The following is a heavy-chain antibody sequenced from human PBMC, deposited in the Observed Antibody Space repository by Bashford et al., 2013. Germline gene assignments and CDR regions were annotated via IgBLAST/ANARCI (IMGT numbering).Heavy chain of an antibody. V-gene: IGHV1-18*01. CDR1: GYTFTIYG. CDR3: ARGGAYCSSASCYFDP. J-gene: IGHJ5*02. Sequence: VASVKVSCKASGYTFTIYGITWVRQAPGQGLEWMGWINANNGNTNYAQKVQDRVTMTTDTSTSTAYMELRSLRSDDTAVYYCARGGAYCSSASCYFDPWGQGTLVTVSS. CDR2: INANNGNT. D-gene: IGHD2-2*01.